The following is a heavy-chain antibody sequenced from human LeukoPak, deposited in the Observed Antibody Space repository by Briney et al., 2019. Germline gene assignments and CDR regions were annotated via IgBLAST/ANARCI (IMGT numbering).Heavy chain of an antibody. CDR3: AKDLGPTGAAWFDP. V-gene: IGHV3-43*02. Sequence: GGSLRLSCAASGFTSDEYAMHWVRHPPGKGLEWVSLISGDGGSTYSADSVKGRFTISRDNSKNSLYLQMDSLRTEDTAFYYCAKDLGPTGAAWFDPWGQGTLVTVST. CDR2: ISGDGGST. CDR1: GFTSDEYA. D-gene: IGHD1-14*01. J-gene: IGHJ5*02.